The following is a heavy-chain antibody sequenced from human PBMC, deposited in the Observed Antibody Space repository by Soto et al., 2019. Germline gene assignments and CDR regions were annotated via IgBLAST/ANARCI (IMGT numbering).Heavy chain of an antibody. Sequence: EMQLLESGGGLGQPGGSLRLSCVASPITVYNFAAMSWVRQTPERGLEWVSTISGRGDHRYYADSVKGRFTISRDNPKNRLYLQMDGLRVDDTAVYYCAKDRALENQTPYGMDVWGQGTTVTV. D-gene: IGHD2-2*01. V-gene: IGHV3-23*01. CDR1: PITVYNFAA. J-gene: IGHJ6*02. CDR3: AKDRALENQTPYGMDV. CDR2: ISGRGDHR.